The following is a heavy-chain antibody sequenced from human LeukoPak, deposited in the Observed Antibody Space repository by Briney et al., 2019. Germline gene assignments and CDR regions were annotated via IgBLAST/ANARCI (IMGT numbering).Heavy chain of an antibody. J-gene: IGHJ4*02. CDR3: ARRSGIAVAGAFDC. V-gene: IGHV3-23*01. Sequence: SGGSLRLSCAASGFTFSSYAMTWVRQAPGKGLEWISLISGSGGTTYYADSVKGRFTISRDNSKNTLYLQMNSLRAEDTAVYYCARRSGIAVAGAFDCWGQGTLVTVSS. CDR2: ISGSGGTT. D-gene: IGHD6-19*01. CDR1: GFTFSSYA.